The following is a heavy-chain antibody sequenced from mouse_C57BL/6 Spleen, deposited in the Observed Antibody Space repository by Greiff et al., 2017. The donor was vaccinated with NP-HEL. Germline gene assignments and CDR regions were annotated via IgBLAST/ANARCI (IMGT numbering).Heavy chain of an antibody. CDR3: ARATVVAPYYFCY. J-gene: IGHJ2*01. CDR1: GYTFTSYW. CDR2: IDPNSGGT. D-gene: IGHD1-1*01. V-gene: IGHV1-72*01. Sequence: QVQLQQPGAELVKPGASVKLSCKASGYTFTSYWMHWVKQRPGRGLEWIGRIDPNSGGTKSNEKFKSKATLTVDKPSSTAYIQLSSLTSEVSAVYFCARATVVAPYYFCYWGQGTTLTVSS.